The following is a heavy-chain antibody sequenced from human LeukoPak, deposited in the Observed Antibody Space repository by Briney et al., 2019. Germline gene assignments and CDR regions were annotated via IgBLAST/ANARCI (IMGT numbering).Heavy chain of an antibody. CDR1: GYTFTSYG. J-gene: IGHJ3*02. CDR2: ISAYNGNT. D-gene: IGHD2-2*02. V-gene: IGHV1-18*01. CDR3: ARDLDIVVVPAAILGYRNAFDI. Sequence: ASVKVSCKASGYTFTSYGISWVRQAPGQGLEWMGWISAYNGNTNYAQKLQGRVTMTADTSTSTAYMELRSLRSDDTVVYYCARDLDIVVVPAAILGYRNAFDIWGQGTMVTVSS.